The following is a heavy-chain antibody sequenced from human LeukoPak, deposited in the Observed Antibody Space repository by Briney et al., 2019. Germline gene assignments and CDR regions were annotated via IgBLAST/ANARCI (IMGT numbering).Heavy chain of an antibody. D-gene: IGHD3-22*01. Sequence: SETLSLTCSVSGDSVSRSDSYWDWIRQPPGKGLEWIGTIYYSGRTYYGPSLKSRVTMSVDPSNNQFSLNLRSMTAADTAVYYCARRRYYDGSGYLEWGQGTLLSVSS. CDR2: IYYSGRT. CDR3: ARRRYYDGSGYLE. J-gene: IGHJ1*01. V-gene: IGHV4-39*01. CDR1: GDSVSRSDSY.